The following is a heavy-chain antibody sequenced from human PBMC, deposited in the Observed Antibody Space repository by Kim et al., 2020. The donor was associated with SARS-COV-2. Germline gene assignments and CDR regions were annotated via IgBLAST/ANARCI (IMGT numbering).Heavy chain of an antibody. J-gene: IGHJ2*01. CDR3: ARDPPRGRYFDL. V-gene: IGHV1-46*01. Sequence: NAQKFQGRVTMTRDTSTSTVYMELSSLRSEDTAVYYCARDPPRGRYFDLWGRGTLVTVSS.